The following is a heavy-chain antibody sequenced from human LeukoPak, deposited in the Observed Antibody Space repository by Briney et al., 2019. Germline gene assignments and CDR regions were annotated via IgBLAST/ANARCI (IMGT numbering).Heavy chain of an antibody. V-gene: IGHV3-53*01. D-gene: IGHD4/OR15-4a*01. CDR2: IYSCGST. CDR1: GFTVSSDS. CDR3: ASRAGAYSHPYAY. J-gene: IGHJ4*02. Sequence: PGGSLRLSCTVSGFTVSSDSMSCVRQAPAKGLEWVSCIYSCGSTHYSDSVKGRFTISRDNSKNTLYLQMNSLRAEDTAVYYCASRAGAYSHPYAYWGQGTLVTVSS.